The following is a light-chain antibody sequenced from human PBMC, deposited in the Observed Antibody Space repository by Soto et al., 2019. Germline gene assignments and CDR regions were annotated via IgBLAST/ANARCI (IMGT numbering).Light chain of an antibody. CDR3: AAWDDNLSGVM. Sequence: QSVLTQPPSASGTPGQRVTISCSGSSSNIGSNYVYWYQQLPGTAPKLLIYSNNQRPSGVPDRFSGSKSGTSASLAISGLRSEDEADYYCAAWDDNLSGVMFGGGTKLTVL. V-gene: IGLV1-47*01. J-gene: IGLJ3*02. CDR2: SNN. CDR1: SSNIGSNY.